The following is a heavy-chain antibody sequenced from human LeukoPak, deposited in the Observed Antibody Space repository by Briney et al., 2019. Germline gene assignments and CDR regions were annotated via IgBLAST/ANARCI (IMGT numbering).Heavy chain of an antibody. CDR2: IYTSGST. V-gene: IGHV4-61*02. D-gene: IGHD3-3*01. CDR3: ARVVTIFGVVRVY. CDR1: GGSISSGSYY. Sequence: KTSETLSLTCTVSGGSISSGSYYWSWIRQPAGKGLEWIGRIYTSGSTNYNPSLKSRVTISVDTSKNQFSLKLSSVTAADTAVYHCARVVTIFGVVRVYWGPGTLVTVSS. J-gene: IGHJ4*02.